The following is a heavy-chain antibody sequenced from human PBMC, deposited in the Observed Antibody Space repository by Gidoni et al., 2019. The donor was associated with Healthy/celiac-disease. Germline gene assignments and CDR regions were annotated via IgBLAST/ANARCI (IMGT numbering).Heavy chain of an antibody. J-gene: IGHJ4*02. Sequence: EVQLLGSGGGLVQPGGSLRLSCAASGFTFSSYAMRWVRQAPGKGLEWVSAISGSGGSTYYSDSVKGRFTISRDNSKNTLYLQMNSLRAEDTAVYYCAKDGYGDSPYYYYFDYWGQGTLVTVSS. D-gene: IGHD4-17*01. CDR2: ISGSGGST. CDR1: GFTFSSYA. CDR3: AKDGYGDSPYYYYFDY. V-gene: IGHV3-23*01.